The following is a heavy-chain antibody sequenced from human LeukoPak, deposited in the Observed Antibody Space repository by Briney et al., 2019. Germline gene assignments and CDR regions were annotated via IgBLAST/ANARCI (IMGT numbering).Heavy chain of an antibody. CDR1: GFTFSDYY. V-gene: IGHV3-11*01. D-gene: IGHD6-19*01. Sequence: GGSLRLSCAASGFTFSDYYMSWIRQAPGKGLEWVSYISSSGSTIYYADPVKGRFTISRDNAKNSLYLQMNSLRAEDTAVYYCARDRSSGWSYGMDVWGQGTTVTVSS. J-gene: IGHJ6*02. CDR3: ARDRSSGWSYGMDV. CDR2: ISSSGSTI.